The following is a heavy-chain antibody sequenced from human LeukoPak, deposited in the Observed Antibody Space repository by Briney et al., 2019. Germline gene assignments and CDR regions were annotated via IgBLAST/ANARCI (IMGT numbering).Heavy chain of an antibody. D-gene: IGHD2-8*02. Sequence: SETLSLTCAVYGGSFSGYYWSWIRQPPGKGLEWIGEINHSGSTNYNPSLKSRVTISVDTSKNQFSLKLSSVTAADTAVYYCARANSWWLYYFDYWGQGTLVTVSS. CDR3: ARANSWWLYYFDY. CDR1: GGSFSGYY. J-gene: IGHJ4*02. V-gene: IGHV4-34*01. CDR2: INHSGST.